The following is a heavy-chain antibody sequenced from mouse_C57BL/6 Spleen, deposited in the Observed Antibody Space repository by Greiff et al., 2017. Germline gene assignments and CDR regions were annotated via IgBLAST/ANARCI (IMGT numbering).Heavy chain of an antibody. D-gene: IGHD1-1*01. CDR2: ISYDGSN. CDR3: ARERGFITTVGYAMDY. V-gene: IGHV3-6*01. J-gene: IGHJ4*01. Sequence: EVQLQQSGPGLVKPSQSLSLTCSVTGYSITSGYYWNWIRQFPGNKLEWMGYISYDGSNNYNPSLKNRISITRDTSKNQFFLKLNSVTTEDTATYYCARERGFITTVGYAMDYWGQGTSVTVSS. CDR1: GYSITSGYY.